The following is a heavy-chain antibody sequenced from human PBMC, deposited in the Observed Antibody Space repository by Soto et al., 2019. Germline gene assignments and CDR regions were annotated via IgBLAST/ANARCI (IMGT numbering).Heavy chain of an antibody. D-gene: IGHD3-10*01. J-gene: IGHJ6*02. V-gene: IGHV1-69*01. CDR2: IIPIFGTA. CDR3: SRYGSGSYSHYYYYYGMDV. CDR1: GGTRSSCA. Sequence: ASVRVSCRASGGTRSSCAISWVRQAPGQGLEWMGGIIPIFGTANYAQKFQGRVTITADESTSTAYMELSSLRSEDTAVYYCSRYGSGSYSHYYYYYGMDVWGQGTTVTVSS.